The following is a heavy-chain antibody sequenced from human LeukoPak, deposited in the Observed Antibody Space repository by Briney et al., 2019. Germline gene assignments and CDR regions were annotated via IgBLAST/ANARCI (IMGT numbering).Heavy chain of an antibody. J-gene: IGHJ4*02. Sequence: PGGSLRLSCAASGFTFSSYSMNWVRQAPGKGLEWVSSISSSSSYIYYADSVKGRFTISRDNAKNSLYLQMNSLRAEDTAVYYCARGGARAAGTVDYWGQGTLVTVSS. V-gene: IGHV3-21*01. CDR2: ISSSSSYI. CDR1: GFTFSSYS. CDR3: ARGGARAAGTVDY. D-gene: IGHD6-13*01.